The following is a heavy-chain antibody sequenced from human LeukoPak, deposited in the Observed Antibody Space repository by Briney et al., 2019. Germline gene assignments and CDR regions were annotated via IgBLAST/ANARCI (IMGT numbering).Heavy chain of an antibody. Sequence: GGSLRLSCAASGFTFSSYAIHWVRQDPGKGLEWVAVVSYDGRNTYYADSVKGRFTVSRDNSKNTLYLQMNSLRPEDTAVYYCARMALGYWGQGTLVTVSS. D-gene: IGHD3-16*01. CDR3: ARMALGY. CDR1: GFTFSSYA. CDR2: VSYDGRNT. V-gene: IGHV3-30*04. J-gene: IGHJ1*01.